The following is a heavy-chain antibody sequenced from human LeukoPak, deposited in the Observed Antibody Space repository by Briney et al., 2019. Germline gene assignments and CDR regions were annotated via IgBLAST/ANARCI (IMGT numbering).Heavy chain of an antibody. CDR1: GFTLSSYS. Sequence: PGGSLRLSCAASGFTLSSYSMNWVRQAPGKGLEWVSSISSSSYIYYADSVKGRFTISRDNAKNSLYLHMNSLRAEDTAVYYCARHSIQLWSMYYFDYWGQGTLVTVSS. V-gene: IGHV3-21*01. D-gene: IGHD5-18*01. J-gene: IGHJ4*02. CDR3: ARHSIQLWSMYYFDY. CDR2: ISSSSYI.